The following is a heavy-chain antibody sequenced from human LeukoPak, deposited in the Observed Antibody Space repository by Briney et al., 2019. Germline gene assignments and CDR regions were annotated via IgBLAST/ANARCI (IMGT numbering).Heavy chain of an antibody. V-gene: IGHV3-21*06. Sequence: GGSLRLSCVASGFIFSDYSMDWVRQAPGKGLEWVSSISSSSAYIFYSDSVKGRFTISRDNAQSSLYLQMNSLRAGDTAVYYCALGEMATPFDYWGQGTLVTVSS. J-gene: IGHJ4*02. D-gene: IGHD5-24*01. CDR2: ISSSSAYI. CDR1: GFIFSDYS. CDR3: ALGEMATPFDY.